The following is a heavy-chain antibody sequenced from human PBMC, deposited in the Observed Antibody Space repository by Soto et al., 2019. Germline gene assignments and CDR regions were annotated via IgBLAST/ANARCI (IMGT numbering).Heavy chain of an antibody. D-gene: IGHD3-9*01. V-gene: IGHV1-69*08. Sequence: QVQLVQSGAEVKKPGSSVKVSCKASGGTFSSYTISWVRQATGQGLEWMGRIIPILGIANYAQKFQGRVTITPDKSTSTAYMELSSLRSEDTAVYYCAREDDILTGYYPDGGGMDVWGQGTTVTVSS. J-gene: IGHJ6*02. CDR2: IIPILGIA. CDR3: AREDDILTGYYPDGGGMDV. CDR1: GGTFSSYT.